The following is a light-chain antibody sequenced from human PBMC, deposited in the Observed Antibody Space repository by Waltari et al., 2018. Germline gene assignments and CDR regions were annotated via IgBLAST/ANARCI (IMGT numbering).Light chain of an antibody. J-gene: IGKJ1*01. CDR2: GAS. CDR1: QLVSSN. CDR3: QQYDNWQET. V-gene: IGKV3-15*01. Sequence: EIVMTQSPATLSVSPGERATLSCRASQLVSSNLAWYQQKPGQAPRLLIYGASTRATGIPARFSGSGSGTEFTLTISSLQSEDFAVYYCQQYDNWQETFGQGTKVEIK.